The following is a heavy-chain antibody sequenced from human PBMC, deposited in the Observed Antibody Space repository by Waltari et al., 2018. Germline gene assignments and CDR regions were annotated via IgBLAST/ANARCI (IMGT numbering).Heavy chain of an antibody. Sequence: QVHLVQSGAEVKKPGASVKVSCEASGYTFTGYYMHWVRQAPGQGLEWMGWINPNSGDTNYAQKFQGRVTMTRDTFITTAYMELSSLRSDDTAVYYCARDFGIRIWFDPWGQGTLVTVSS. V-gene: IGHV1-2*02. J-gene: IGHJ5*02. CDR2: INPNSGDT. CDR1: GYTFTGYY. D-gene: IGHD3-10*01. CDR3: ARDFGIRIWFDP.